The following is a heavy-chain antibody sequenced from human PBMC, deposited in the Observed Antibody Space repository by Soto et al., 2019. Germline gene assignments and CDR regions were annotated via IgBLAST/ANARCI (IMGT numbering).Heavy chain of an antibody. V-gene: IGHV5-51*01. CDR1: GYSFTSYW. D-gene: IGHD5-12*01. CDR2: IYPGDSDT. CDR3: ARLNIVATISALFYSGIDV. J-gene: IGHJ6*02. Sequence: GQSLKISCKGSGYSFTSYWIGWVRQMPGKGLEWMGIIYPGDSDTRYSPSFQGQVTISADKSISTAYLQWSSLKASDTAMYYCARLNIVATISALFYSGIDVWGQGTTVTVSS.